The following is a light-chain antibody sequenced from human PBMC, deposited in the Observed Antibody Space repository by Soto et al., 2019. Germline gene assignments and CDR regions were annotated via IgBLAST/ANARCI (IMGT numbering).Light chain of an antibody. CDR3: QQANTFPIT. J-gene: IGKJ3*01. CDR2: ASS. V-gene: IGKV1-12*01. CDR1: QDILSW. Sequence: DIKMTQSPSSVSASVGDTVTITCRASQDILSWLAWYQQKPGEAPRLLIYASSNLQSGVLSRFSGSRSGTDFTLTISSLQPEDFATYYCQQANTFPITFGPGTRLDIK.